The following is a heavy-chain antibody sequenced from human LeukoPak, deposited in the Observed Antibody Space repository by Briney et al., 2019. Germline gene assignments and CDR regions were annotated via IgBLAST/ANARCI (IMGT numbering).Heavy chain of an antibody. D-gene: IGHD1-26*01. CDR3: AVGRSKAWELPSY. CDR2: IYYSGST. Sequence: PGGSLRLSCAASGFTFDDYGITWVRQAPGKGLEWIGYIYYSGSTNYNPSLKSRVTISVDKSKNQFSLKLSSVTAADTAVYYCAVGRSKAWELPSYWGQGTLVTVSS. J-gene: IGHJ4*02. CDR1: GFTFDDYG. V-gene: IGHV4-59*01.